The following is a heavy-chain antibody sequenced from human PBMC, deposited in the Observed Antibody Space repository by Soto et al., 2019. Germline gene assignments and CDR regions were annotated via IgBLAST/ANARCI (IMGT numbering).Heavy chain of an antibody. J-gene: IGHJ4*02. CDR3: ARHGMDYYDSSNYYYSPYYFDY. CDR2: VDYSGSS. Sequence: SETLSLTCAVHGGSFSGYYWDWIRQPPGKGLEWIGEVDYSGSSNYNPSLKSRAIISVDTSKNQFSLKLSSVTAEDTAVYYCARHGMDYYDSSNYYYSPYYFDYWGQGTVVTVSS. D-gene: IGHD3-22*01. V-gene: IGHV4-34*01. CDR1: GGSFSGYY.